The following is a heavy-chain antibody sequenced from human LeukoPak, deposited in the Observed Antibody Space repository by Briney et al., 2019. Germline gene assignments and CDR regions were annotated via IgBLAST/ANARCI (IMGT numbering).Heavy chain of an antibody. CDR1: GFTFSSYS. D-gene: IGHD3-10*01. CDR2: INQEGSEK. J-gene: IGHJ4*02. CDR3: ARGYGSGNYYRAVVDY. Sequence: GGSLRLSCAASGFTFSSYSMNWARQAPGKGLEWVANINQEGSEKYYVESVKGRFTISRDNAKRSLYLQMNSLRAEDTAVYYCARGYGSGNYYRAVVDYWGQGALVTVSS. V-gene: IGHV3-7*03.